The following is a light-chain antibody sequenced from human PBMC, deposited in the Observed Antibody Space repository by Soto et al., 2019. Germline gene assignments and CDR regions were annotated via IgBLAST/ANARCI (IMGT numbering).Light chain of an antibody. Sequence: IVMTQSPATLSVSPGERATLSCRSCHSVSVNLAWYQQKPGQAPRLLIYGASTRDTDIPARFSGSGSGTEFNLTISSLQSEDLVINYCQQYTNWPPMFTFGQGTKLEIK. CDR2: GAS. V-gene: IGKV3-15*01. CDR3: QQYTNWPPMFT. J-gene: IGKJ2*01. CDR1: HSVSVN.